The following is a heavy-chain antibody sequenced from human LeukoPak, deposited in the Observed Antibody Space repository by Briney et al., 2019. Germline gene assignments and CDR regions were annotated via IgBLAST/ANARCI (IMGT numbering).Heavy chain of an antibody. V-gene: IGHV4-34*01. CDR2: VNHSGST. J-gene: IGHJ4*02. CDR1: GGSFSGYY. CDR3: ARGLSRYSSWYPLRDY. Sequence: SETLSLTCAVYGGSFSGYYWSWIRQPPGKGLEWIGEVNHSGSTNYNPSLKSRVTISVDTYKNQFSLKLSSVTAADTAVYYFARGLSRYSSWYPLRDYWGQGTLVTVST. D-gene: IGHD6-13*01.